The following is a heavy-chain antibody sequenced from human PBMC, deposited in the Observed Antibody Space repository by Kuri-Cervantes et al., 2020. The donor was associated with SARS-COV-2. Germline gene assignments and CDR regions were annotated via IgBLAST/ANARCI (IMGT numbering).Heavy chain of an antibody. CDR1: GFTFSSYA. Sequence: GESLKISCAASGFTFSSYAMHWVRQAPGKGLEWVGFIRSKAYGGTTEYAASVKGRFTISRDDSKSIAYLQMNSLKTEDTAVYYCTRASSSWYPYFDYWGQGTLVTVSS. CDR2: IRSKAYGGTT. CDR3: TRASSSWYPYFDY. J-gene: IGHJ4*02. D-gene: IGHD6-13*01. V-gene: IGHV3-49*04.